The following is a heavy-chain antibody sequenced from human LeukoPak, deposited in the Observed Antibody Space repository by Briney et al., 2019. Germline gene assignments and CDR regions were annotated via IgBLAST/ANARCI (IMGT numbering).Heavy chain of an antibody. D-gene: IGHD4/OR15-4a*01. J-gene: IGHJ4*02. V-gene: IGHV4-39*07. CDR2: IYYSGST. CDR1: GGSIISYY. Sequence: SETLSLTCTVSGGSIISYYWSWIRQPPGKGLEWIGSIYYSGSTYYNPSLKSRVTISVDTSKNQFSLKLSSVTAADTAVYYCAREGLTSNYWGQGTLVTVSS. CDR3: AREGLTSNY.